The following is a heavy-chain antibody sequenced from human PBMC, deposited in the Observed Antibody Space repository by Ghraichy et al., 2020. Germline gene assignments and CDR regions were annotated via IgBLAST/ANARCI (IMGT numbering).Heavy chain of an antibody. D-gene: IGHD3-16*01. J-gene: IGHJ4*02. Sequence: GESLNISCAASEMTFSSYWMHWVRQAPGKGLVWVSRINGDGSSTSYADSVKGRFTISRDNAKNTLYLQMNSLRAEDTAVYYCTRGAIIGGRWGGYYFDHWGQGTLVTVSS. CDR3: TRGAIIGGRWGGYYFDH. V-gene: IGHV3-74*01. CDR1: EMTFSSYW. CDR2: INGDGSST.